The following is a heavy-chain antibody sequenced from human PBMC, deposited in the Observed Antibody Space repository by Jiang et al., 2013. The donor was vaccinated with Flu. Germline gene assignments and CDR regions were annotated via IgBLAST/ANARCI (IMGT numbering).Heavy chain of an antibody. D-gene: IGHD6-13*01. V-gene: IGHV4-4*07. CDR1: GGSISSYY. CDR2: IYTSGST. CDR3: ASSSWLYNWFDP. Sequence: LLKPSETLSLTCTVSGGSISSYYWSWIRQPAGKGLEWIGRIYTSGSTNYNPSLKSRVTMSVDTSKNQFSLKLSSVTAADTAVYYCASSSWLYNWFDPWGQGTLVTVSS. J-gene: IGHJ5*02.